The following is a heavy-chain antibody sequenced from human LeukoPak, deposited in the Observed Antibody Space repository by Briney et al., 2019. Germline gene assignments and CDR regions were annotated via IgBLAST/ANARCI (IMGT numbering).Heavy chain of an antibody. Sequence: GGSLRLLCSASGFTFSDYWMMWVRQARGKGGEWVGNIRQGGSDKHYVDSVKGRFNISRENAKFSLYLHIHSVSGGDSAIYYCATDRKVGTWDPRFNYWGQGTLVTVSS. CDR2: IRQGGSDK. V-gene: IGHV3-7*01. J-gene: IGHJ4*02. D-gene: IGHD4-23*01. CDR1: GFTFSDYW. CDR3: ATDRKVGTWDPRFNY.